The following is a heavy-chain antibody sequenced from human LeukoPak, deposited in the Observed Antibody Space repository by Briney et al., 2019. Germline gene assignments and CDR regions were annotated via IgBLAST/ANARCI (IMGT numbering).Heavy chain of an antibody. Sequence: GGSLRLSCAASGFTFSSYAMSWVRQAPGKGLEWVSAISGSGGSTYYADSVKGRFTISRDNSKNTVHLQMNSLRVEDTAVYYWARDVPHNWFDSWGQGILVTVSS. V-gene: IGHV3-23*01. J-gene: IGHJ5*01. CDR1: GFTFSSYA. CDR3: ARDVPHNWFDS. CDR2: ISGSGGST.